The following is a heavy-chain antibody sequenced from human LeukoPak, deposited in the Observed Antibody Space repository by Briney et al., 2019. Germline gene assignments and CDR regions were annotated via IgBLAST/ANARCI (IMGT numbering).Heavy chain of an antibody. D-gene: IGHD3-22*01. V-gene: IGHV3-30*03. Sequence: GGSLRLSCAASGFTFSSYGMHWVRQAPGKGLEWVAVISYDGSNKYYADSVKGRFTISRDNSENTLYLQMNSLRAEDTAVYYCARGYYYDSSGYYYVRPFDYWGQGTLVTVSS. CDR2: ISYDGSNK. CDR3: ARGYYYDSSGYYYVRPFDY. CDR1: GFTFSSYG. J-gene: IGHJ4*02.